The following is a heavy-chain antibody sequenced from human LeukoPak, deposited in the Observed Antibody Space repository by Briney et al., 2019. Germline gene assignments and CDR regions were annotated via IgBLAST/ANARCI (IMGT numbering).Heavy chain of an antibody. D-gene: IGHD5-18*01. CDR3: TRVGGYSYGPRRGPFDY. CDR1: GFTFSSYG. Sequence: GGSLRLSCAASGFTFSSYGMHWVRQAPGKGLEWVGFIRSKAYGGTTEYAASVKGRFTISRDDSKSIAYLQMNSLKTEDTAVYYCTRVGGYSYGPRRGPFDYWGQGTLVTVSS. J-gene: IGHJ4*02. V-gene: IGHV3-49*04. CDR2: IRSKAYGGTT.